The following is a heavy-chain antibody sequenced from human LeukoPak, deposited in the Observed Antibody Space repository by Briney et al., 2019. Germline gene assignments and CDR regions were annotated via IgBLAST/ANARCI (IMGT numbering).Heavy chain of an antibody. Sequence: PGGSLRLSCAASGFTVSSNYMSWVRQAPGKGLEWVSVIYSGGSTYYADSVKGRFTISRDNSKNTLYLQMNSLRAEDTAVYYCAREYYYDSSGPTYDYWGQGTLVTVSS. D-gene: IGHD3-22*01. J-gene: IGHJ4*02. CDR2: IYSGGST. V-gene: IGHV3-53*01. CDR1: GFTVSSNY. CDR3: AREYYYDSSGPTYDY.